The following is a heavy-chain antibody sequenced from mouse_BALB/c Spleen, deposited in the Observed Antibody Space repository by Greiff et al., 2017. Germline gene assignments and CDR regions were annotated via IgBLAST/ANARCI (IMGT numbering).Heavy chain of an antibody. V-gene: IGHV3-2*02. CDR2: ISYSGST. J-gene: IGHJ2*01. D-gene: IGHD1-2*01. Sequence: EVQLQQSGPGLVKPSQSLSLTCTVTGYSITSDYAWNWIRQFPGNKLEWMGYISYSGSTSYNPSLKSRISITRDTSKNQFFLQLNSVTTEDTATYYCARVSPFTTATFDYWGQGTTLTVSS. CDR1: GYSITSDYA. CDR3: ARVSPFTTATFDY.